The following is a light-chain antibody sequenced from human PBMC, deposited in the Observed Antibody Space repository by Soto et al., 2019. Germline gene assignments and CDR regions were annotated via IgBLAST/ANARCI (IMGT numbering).Light chain of an antibody. J-gene: IGLJ7*01. V-gene: IGLV4-69*01. CDR2: LNSDGSH. Sequence: QSVLTQLPSASASLGASVKLTCTLSSGHSSYAIAWHQQQPEKGPRYLMKLNSDGSHSKGDGIPDRFSGSSSGAERYLTISSLQSEDEADYYCQTWGTGIAVFGGGTQLTVL. CDR1: SGHSSYA. CDR3: QTWGTGIAV.